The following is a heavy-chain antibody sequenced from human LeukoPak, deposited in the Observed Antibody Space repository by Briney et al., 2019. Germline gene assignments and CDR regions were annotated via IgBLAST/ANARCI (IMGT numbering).Heavy chain of an antibody. D-gene: IGHD3-22*01. J-gene: IGHJ4*02. Sequence: PSETLSLTCTVSGGSVSTSSYYWGWIRQPPGKGLEWIGSIYYSGTTYYNPSLESRLTISVDTSNNQFSLNLKSMTATDTAVYYCARLSSSAYYASDYWGQGTLVTVSS. CDR1: GGSVSTSSYY. CDR2: IYYSGTT. CDR3: ARLSSSAYYASDY. V-gene: IGHV4-39*01.